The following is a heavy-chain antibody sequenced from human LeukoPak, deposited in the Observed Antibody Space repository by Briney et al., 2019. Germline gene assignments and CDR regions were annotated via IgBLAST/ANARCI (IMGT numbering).Heavy chain of an antibody. CDR1: GGSISSGGYY. J-gene: IGHJ4*02. CDR2: IYYSGST. V-gene: IGHV4-61*08. D-gene: IGHD6-13*01. Sequence: PSETLSLTCTVSGGSISSGGYYWSWIRQPPGKGLEWIGYIYYSGSTNYNPSLKSRVTISVDTSKNQFSLKLSSVTAADTAVYYCARAPRAAATPFEPEGYFDYWGQGTLVTVSS. CDR3: ARAPRAAATPFEPEGYFDY.